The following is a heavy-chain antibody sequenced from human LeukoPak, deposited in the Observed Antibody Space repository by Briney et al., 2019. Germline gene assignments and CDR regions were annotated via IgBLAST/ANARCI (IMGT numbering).Heavy chain of an antibody. CDR2: TYYRSKWSN. D-gene: IGHD2/OR15-2a*01. V-gene: IGHV6-1*01. Sequence: SQTLSLTCAISGDSVSSNSAAWNWIRQSPSRGLEWLGRTYYRSKWSNDFAVSVKSRITINPDTSENQFSLQLNSVTPEDTAVYYCARSALGTFYFDYWGQGTLVTVSS. J-gene: IGHJ4*02. CDR1: GDSVSSNSAA. CDR3: ARSALGTFYFDY.